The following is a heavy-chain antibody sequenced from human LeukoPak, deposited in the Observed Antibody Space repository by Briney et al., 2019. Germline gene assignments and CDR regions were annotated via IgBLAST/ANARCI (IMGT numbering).Heavy chain of an antibody. V-gene: IGHV4-39*01. Sequence: SETLSLTCTVSGGSISSSSYYWGWIRQPPGKGLEWIGGIYYSGSTYYNPSLKSRVTISVDTSKIQISLKLNSVTAADTAVYYCARLRDYYYNYMDVWGKGTTVTISS. CDR2: IYYSGST. CDR3: ARLRDYYYNYMDV. J-gene: IGHJ6*03. CDR1: GGSISSSSYY.